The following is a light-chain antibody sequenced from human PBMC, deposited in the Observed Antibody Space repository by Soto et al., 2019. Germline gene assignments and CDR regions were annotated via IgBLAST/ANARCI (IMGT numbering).Light chain of an antibody. Sequence: EIVMTPAPATLSVSPGERATLSCRANQSISSNLAWYQQKPGQAPRLLIYGASTRATGIPARFSGSGSGTEFTLTISSLQPEDFANYYCQQSYSIPITLGQGTRLEI. CDR3: QQSYSIPIT. CDR2: GAS. CDR1: QSISSN. V-gene: IGKV3-15*01. J-gene: IGKJ5*01.